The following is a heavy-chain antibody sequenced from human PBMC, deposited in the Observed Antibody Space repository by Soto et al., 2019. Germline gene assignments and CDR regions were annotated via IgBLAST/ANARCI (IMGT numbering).Heavy chain of an antibody. CDR1: GFSLITSGVG. Sequence: SGPTLVNPTQTLTLTCTFSGFSLITSGVGVGWIRQPPGKALEWLALIYWDDDKRYSPSLKSRLTITKDTSKNQVVLTMTNMDPVDTATYYCAHSLIGYYYDSSGSNWFDPWGQGTLVTVSS. CDR2: IYWDDDK. V-gene: IGHV2-5*02. D-gene: IGHD3-22*01. CDR3: AHSLIGYYYDSSGSNWFDP. J-gene: IGHJ5*02.